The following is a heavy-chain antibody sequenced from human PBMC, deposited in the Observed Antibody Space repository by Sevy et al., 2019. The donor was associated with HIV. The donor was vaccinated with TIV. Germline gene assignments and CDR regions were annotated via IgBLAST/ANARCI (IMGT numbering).Heavy chain of an antibody. CDR2: INPSGGGT. Sequence: ASVKVSCKVSGYTLTVFSMHWVRQAPGQGLEWMGIINPSGGGTSYAQKFQGRVTMTRDTSTSTVYLELSSLRSEDTAVYYCTKDVVATPNYYSGMDVWGQGTTVTVSS. D-gene: IGHD2-15*01. CDR3: TKDVVATPNYYSGMDV. V-gene: IGHV1-46*03. CDR1: GYTLTVFS. J-gene: IGHJ6*02.